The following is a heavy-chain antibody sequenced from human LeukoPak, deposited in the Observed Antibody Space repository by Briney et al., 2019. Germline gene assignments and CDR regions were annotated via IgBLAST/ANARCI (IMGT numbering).Heavy chain of an antibody. D-gene: IGHD2/OR15-2a*01. CDR3: AKWKGGTSFNYCFDY. Sequence: TGGPMRLSCAACGFGFGAYAMIWVRQARGKGVEGVSLIHNDSATTYYADSVRGRFTVSRVNSKNTLYLEMNRLRAQDTAVYYFAKWKGGTSFNYCFDYWGQGTPVSVSS. J-gene: IGHJ4*02. CDR1: GFGFGAYA. CDR2: IHNDSATT. V-gene: IGHV3-23*03.